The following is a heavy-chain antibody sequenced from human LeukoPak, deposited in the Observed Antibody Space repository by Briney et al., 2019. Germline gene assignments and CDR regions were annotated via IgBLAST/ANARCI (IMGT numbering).Heavy chain of an antibody. CDR2: MNPNSGNT. V-gene: IGHV1-8*01. D-gene: IGHD6-19*01. CDR3: ARAKNGWLNVYYFDY. Sequence: ASVKVSCKASGYTFTIYDINWVRQATGQGLEWMGWMNPNSGNTGYAQKFQGRVTMTRNTSISAAYMELSSLRSEDTAVYYCARAKNGWLNVYYFDYWGQGTLVTVSS. J-gene: IGHJ4*02. CDR1: GYTFTIYD.